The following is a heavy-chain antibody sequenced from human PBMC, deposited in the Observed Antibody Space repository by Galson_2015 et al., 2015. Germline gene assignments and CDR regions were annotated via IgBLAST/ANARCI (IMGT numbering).Heavy chain of an antibody. J-gene: IGHJ4*02. D-gene: IGHD1-1*01. CDR2: TYYRSGWST. Sequence: CAISWDSVSTSSAAWNWIRLSPSRGLEWLGRTYYRSGWSTEYAVSVQSRISIIPDTSKNQFSLQLNSVTPEDTAVYFCARDRSGPFDYWGQGTLVTVSS. V-gene: IGHV6-1*01. CDR1: WDSVSTSSAA. CDR3: ARDRSGPFDY.